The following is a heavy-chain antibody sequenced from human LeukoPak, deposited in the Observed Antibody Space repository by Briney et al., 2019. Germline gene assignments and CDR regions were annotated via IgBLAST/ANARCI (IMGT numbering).Heavy chain of an antibody. D-gene: IGHD1-26*01. J-gene: IGHJ3*02. Sequence: GRSLRLSCAASGFTFSSYGMHWVRPAPGKGLEWVAVIWYDGSNKYYADSVKGRFTISRDNSKNTLYLQMNSLRAEDTAVYYCAKGGSGSYLGAFDIWGQGTMVTVSS. CDR2: IWYDGSNK. V-gene: IGHV3-33*06. CDR1: GFTFSSYG. CDR3: AKGGSGSYLGAFDI.